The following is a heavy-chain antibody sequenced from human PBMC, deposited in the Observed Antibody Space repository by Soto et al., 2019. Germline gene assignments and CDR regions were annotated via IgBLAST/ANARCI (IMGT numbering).Heavy chain of an antibody. J-gene: IGHJ4*02. CDR2: IYYSGST. D-gene: IGHD1-26*01. CDR3: ARAVGGSYPDDPYYFDY. Sequence: SETLSLTCTVSGGSISSYYWSWIRQPPGKGLEWIGYIYYSGSTNYNPSLKSRVTISVDTSKNQFSLKLSSVTAADTAVYYCARAVGGSYPDDPYYFDYWGQGTLVTVSS. V-gene: IGHV4-59*01. CDR1: GGSISSYY.